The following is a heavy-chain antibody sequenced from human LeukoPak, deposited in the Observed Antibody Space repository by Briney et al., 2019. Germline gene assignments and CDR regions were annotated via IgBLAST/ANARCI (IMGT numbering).Heavy chain of an antibody. J-gene: IGHJ4*02. CDR2: IYYSGST. CDR1: GGSISSSSYY. D-gene: IGHD6-13*01. V-gene: IGHV4-39*07. Sequence: SETLSLTCTVSGGSISSSSYYWGWIRQPPGKGLEWIVSIYYSGSTYYNPSLKSRVTISVDTSKNQFSLRLSSVTAADTAVYYCTRVTGYVMEDYFDYWGQGTLVTVSS. CDR3: TRVTGYVMEDYFDY.